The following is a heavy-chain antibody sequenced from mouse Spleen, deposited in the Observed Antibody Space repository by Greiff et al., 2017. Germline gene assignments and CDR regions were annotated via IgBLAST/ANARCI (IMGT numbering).Heavy chain of an antibody. D-gene: IGHD2-10*02. CDR1: GYTFTNYW. CDR2: IYPGDGDT. J-gene: IGHJ1*01. CDR3: ARSEFGNWFFDV. Sequence: VQLQQSGAELARPGASVTLSCKASGYTFTNYWIQWIKQRPGQDLEWIGAIYPGDGDTRYTQKFRDKATLTAYKSSSTAYMLLSSLASEDSAVFYCARSEFGNWFFDVWGAGTTVTVSS. V-gene: IGHV1-87*01.